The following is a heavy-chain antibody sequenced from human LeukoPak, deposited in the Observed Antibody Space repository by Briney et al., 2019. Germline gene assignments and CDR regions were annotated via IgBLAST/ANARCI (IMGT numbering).Heavy chain of an antibody. CDR2: ISGSGGSA. D-gene: IGHD3-22*01. CDR3: AKVDYYDGSGYYYDAFDI. Sequence: PGGSLRLSCAASGFTFSSYAMSWVRQAPGKGLEWVSGISGSGGSAYYADSVKGRFTISRDNSKNTLYQQVNSLRAEDTAVYYCAKVDYYDGSGYYYDAFDIWGQGAMVTVSS. CDR1: GFTFSSYA. V-gene: IGHV3-23*01. J-gene: IGHJ3*02.